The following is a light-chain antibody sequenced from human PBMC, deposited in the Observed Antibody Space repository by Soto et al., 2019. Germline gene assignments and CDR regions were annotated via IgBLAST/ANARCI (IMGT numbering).Light chain of an antibody. CDR2: WAS. J-gene: IGKJ2*01. V-gene: IGKV4-1*01. CDR3: QQYYSAPDT. CDR1: QRVLYSSNTKNY. Sequence: PDSLAVSLGERATINCKSSQRVLYSSNTKNYLGWFQQDPGQTPKLLIYWASTRDSGVPDRFSGTVPGTEFTPAINSLLAEDVADYYWQQYYSAPDTFGQETRLEI.